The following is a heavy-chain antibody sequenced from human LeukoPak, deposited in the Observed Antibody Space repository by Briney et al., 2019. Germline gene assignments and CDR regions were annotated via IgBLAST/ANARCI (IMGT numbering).Heavy chain of an antibody. Sequence: SETLSLTCTVSVGSTSSYYWSWIRNPPGKGLEGMGYIYYSGSTSYNPSLKSRVTMSVDTSKKQISLKVRSVTAADTAVYYCARTTEDCSSTSCYQYWFDPWGQGTLVTVSS. CDR3: ARTTEDCSSTSCYQYWFDP. J-gene: IGHJ5*02. D-gene: IGHD2-2*01. CDR2: IYYSGST. V-gene: IGHV4-59*01. CDR1: VGSTSSYY.